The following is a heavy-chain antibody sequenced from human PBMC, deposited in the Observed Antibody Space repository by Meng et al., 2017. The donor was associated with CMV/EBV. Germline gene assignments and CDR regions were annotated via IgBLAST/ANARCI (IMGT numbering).Heavy chain of an antibody. D-gene: IGHD5-12*01. CDR1: GYTFTGYY. CDR3: ARDEGGYSAETRYDY. Sequence: ASVKVSCKASGYTFTGYYMHWVRQAPGQGLEWMGWINPNSGGINYAQKFQGRVTMTRDTSISTAYMELSRLRSDDTAVYYCARDEGGYSAETRYDYWGQGTLVTVSS. J-gene: IGHJ4*02. V-gene: IGHV1-2*02. CDR2: INPNSGGI.